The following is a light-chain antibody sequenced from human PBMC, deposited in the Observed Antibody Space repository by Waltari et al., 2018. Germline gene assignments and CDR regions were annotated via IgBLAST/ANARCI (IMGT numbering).Light chain of an antibody. V-gene: IGKV1-33*01. CDR2: DAS. CDR3: QQYDNLPVT. J-gene: IGKJ1*01. CDR1: QDISNY. Sequence: DIQMTQSPSSLSASVGDRVTITCQASQDISNYLNWYQQKPGKAPKLLIYDASNLETGVQSRFSGSGSGTDFTFTISSLQPEDIATYYCQQYDNLPVTFGQGTKVEIK.